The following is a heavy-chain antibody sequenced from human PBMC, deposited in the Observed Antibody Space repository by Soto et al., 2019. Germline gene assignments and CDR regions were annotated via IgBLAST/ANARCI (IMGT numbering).Heavy chain of an antibody. V-gene: IGHV1-69*01. Sequence: QVQLVQSGAEVKKPGSSVKVSCKASGGTFSSYAISWVRQAPGQGLEWMGGIIPIFGTANYAQKFQGRVTITADECTSTAYMELSGLRSEDTAVYYCARGSYYDISYYYYGMDVWGQGTTVTVSS. CDR2: IIPIFGTA. D-gene: IGHD3-9*01. CDR3: ARGSYYDISYYYYGMDV. CDR1: GGTFSSYA. J-gene: IGHJ6*02.